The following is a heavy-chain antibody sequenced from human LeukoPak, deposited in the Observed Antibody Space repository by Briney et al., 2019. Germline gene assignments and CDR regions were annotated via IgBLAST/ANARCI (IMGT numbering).Heavy chain of an antibody. J-gene: IGHJ4*02. CDR3: AKDWYSYGPHYFDY. D-gene: IGHD5-18*01. V-gene: IGHV3-30*18. CDR1: GFTFSSYG. CDR2: ISYEGSNK. Sequence: PGKSLRLSCGASGFTFSSYGMHWVRQAPGKGLEWVAVISYEGSNKYYADSVKGRFTISRDNSNNTLFLQMDSLRAEDTAVYYCAKDWYSYGPHYFDYWGQGALVTVSS.